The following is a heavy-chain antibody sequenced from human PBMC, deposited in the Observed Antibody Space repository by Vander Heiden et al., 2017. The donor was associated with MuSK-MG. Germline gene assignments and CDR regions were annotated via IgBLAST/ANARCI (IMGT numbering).Heavy chain of an antibody. CDR3: AKHALVGPNWYFDF. CDR1: GFTLTDYA. D-gene: IGHD1-26*01. CDR2: MSRTGGST. J-gene: IGHJ2*01. Sequence: EVQLLESGGDLVQPGGSLRLSCAASGFTLTDYAMTWVRQAPGKGLEWVSAMSRTGGSTFYADSVKGKFTISRDTSKNTVYLQMSSLRAEDTAVYYCAKHALVGPNWYFDFWGRGTLVTVSS. V-gene: IGHV3-23*01.